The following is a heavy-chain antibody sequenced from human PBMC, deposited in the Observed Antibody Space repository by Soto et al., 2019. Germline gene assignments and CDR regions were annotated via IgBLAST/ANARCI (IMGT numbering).Heavy chain of an antibody. CDR1: GFTFSIHG. J-gene: IGHJ4*02. CDR3: AKDFSYKFYYFDS. CDR2: VSYDGSDK. Sequence: GGSLRLSCAASGFTFSIHGMHWVRQAPGKGLEWVAVVSYDGSDKYYADSVKGRFTISRDNSNNTVFLQMNSLRAEDTAVYYCAKDFSYKFYYFDSCGQGTLVTVSS. V-gene: IGHV3-30*18. D-gene: IGHD1-20*01.